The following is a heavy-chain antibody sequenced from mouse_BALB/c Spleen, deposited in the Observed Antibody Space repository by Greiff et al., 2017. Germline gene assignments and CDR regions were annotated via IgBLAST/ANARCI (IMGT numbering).Heavy chain of an antibody. V-gene: IGHV1-4*01. CDR2: INPSSGYT. D-gene: IGHD2-14*01. J-gene: IGHJ2*01. Sequence: QVQLQQSGAELARPGASVKMSCKASGYTFTSYTMHWVKQRPGQGLEWIGYINPSSGYTNYNQKFKDKATLTADKSSSTAYMQLSSLTSEDSAVYYCARGNYRYEDFDYWGQGTTLTVSS. CDR3: ARGNYRYEDFDY. CDR1: GYTFTSYT.